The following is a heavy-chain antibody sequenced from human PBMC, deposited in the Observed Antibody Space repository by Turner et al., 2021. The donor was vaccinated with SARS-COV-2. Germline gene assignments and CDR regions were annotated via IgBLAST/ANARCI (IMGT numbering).Heavy chain of an antibody. J-gene: IGHJ4*02. CDR2: VSGTGSST. CDR1: GFTFSDYA. V-gene: IGHV3-23*01. CDR3: AKSIPSTGFVFDY. D-gene: IGHD3-9*01. Sequence: EVQVLESGGRLVQPGGPLRLSCAASGFTFSDYAMSWVRQAPGKGLQWVSTVSGTGSSTYYADSVKGRFSISRDNSKNTLYLQLISLRADDTAVYYCAKSIPSTGFVFDYWGQGTLVTVSS.